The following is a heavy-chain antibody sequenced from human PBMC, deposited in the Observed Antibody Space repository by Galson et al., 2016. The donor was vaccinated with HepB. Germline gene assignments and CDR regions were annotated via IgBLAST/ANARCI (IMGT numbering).Heavy chain of an antibody. CDR3: ARGEKGYSEGAS. CDR2: INNDGVEK. D-gene: IGHD3-22*01. V-gene: IGHV3-7*01. J-gene: IGHJ5*02. Sequence: SLRLSCATSGYTFRNYWIRWVRQAPGKGLEWVANINNDGVEKNYAGSVKGRFTISRDNAKNSLYLQMDSLRVEDTGFYYCARGEKGYSEGASWGQGTLVTVSS. CDR1: GYTFRNYW.